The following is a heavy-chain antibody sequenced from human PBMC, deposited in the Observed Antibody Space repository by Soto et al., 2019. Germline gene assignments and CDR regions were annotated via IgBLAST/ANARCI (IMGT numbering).Heavy chain of an antibody. Sequence: QVQLQESGPGLVKPSQTLSLTCTVSGGSISSGGYYWCWIRQHPGKGLKWIGYIYYSGSTYYNPSLTSRVNISLDTSKDQFSLKLSTLTDAHTAVYYCARVVLVPAAMYHYYYGMDVWGQGTTVTVSS. CDR3: ARVVLVPAAMYHYYYGMDV. D-gene: IGHD2-2*01. J-gene: IGHJ6*02. CDR2: IYYSGST. V-gene: IGHV4-31*03. CDR1: GGSISSGGYY.